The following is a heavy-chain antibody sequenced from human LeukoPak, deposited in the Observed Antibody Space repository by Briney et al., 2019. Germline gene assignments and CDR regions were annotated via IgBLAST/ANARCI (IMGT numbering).Heavy chain of an antibody. Sequence: PGGSLRLSCAASGFTFTSSAMSWVRQAPGKGLEWVSVVSGSGHTTYYADSVKGRFTVSRDNSKNTLYLQMNSLRAEDTAVYYCAKDRHDIVVVPAAILGYWGQGTLVTVSS. CDR3: AKDRHDIVVVPAAILGY. J-gene: IGHJ4*02. V-gene: IGHV3-23*01. D-gene: IGHD2-2*01. CDR1: GFTFTSSA. CDR2: VSGSGHTT.